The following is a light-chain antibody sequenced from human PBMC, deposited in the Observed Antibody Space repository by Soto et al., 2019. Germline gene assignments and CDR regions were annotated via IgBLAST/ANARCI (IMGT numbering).Light chain of an antibody. CDR1: SSDVGGYNY. CDR2: NVS. J-gene: IGLJ2*01. Sequence: QSALTQPASVSGSPGQSITISCTGTSSDVGGYNYVSWYQQHPGKAPKLIIYNVSNRPSGVSNRFSGSKSGNTASLTISGLQAEDEGHYYCSSFTSSITALFGGGTKLTVL. CDR3: SSFTSSITAL. V-gene: IGLV2-14*01.